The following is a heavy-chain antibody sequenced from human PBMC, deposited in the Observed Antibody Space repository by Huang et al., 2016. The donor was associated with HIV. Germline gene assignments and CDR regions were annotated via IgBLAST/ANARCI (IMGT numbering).Heavy chain of an antibody. D-gene: IGHD1-1*01. Sequence: QVELVQSGAEVKRPGASVRVSCKAAGYIFTKYGINWVRQAPGTGLEWMGVISAYNGNTNYAEKFQGRVTLTRDTSATTAYMELRDVTSADTAVYYCARDHWYPLQNWFDLWGQGTLVTVSS. CDR2: ISAYNGNT. CDR3: ARDHWYPLQNWFDL. V-gene: IGHV1-18*01. CDR1: GYIFTKYG. J-gene: IGHJ5*01.